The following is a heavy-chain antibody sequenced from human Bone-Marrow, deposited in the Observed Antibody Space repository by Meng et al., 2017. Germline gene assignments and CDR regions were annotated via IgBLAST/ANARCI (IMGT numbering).Heavy chain of an antibody. CDR3: ATDILTGPNWFDP. D-gene: IGHD3-9*01. Sequence: GESLKISCAASGFTFSNAWMTWVRQAPGKGLEWIGRMKSNVDGGTVDYAAAVKGRFFISRDDSENTFYLQMNSLRAEDTAVYYCATDILTGPNWFDPWGQGTLVTVSS. CDR2: MKSNVDGGTV. J-gene: IGHJ5*02. V-gene: IGHV3-15*01. CDR1: GFTFSNAW.